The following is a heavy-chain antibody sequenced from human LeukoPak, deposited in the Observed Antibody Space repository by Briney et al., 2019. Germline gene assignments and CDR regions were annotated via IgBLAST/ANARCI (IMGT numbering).Heavy chain of an antibody. V-gene: IGHV3-23*01. J-gene: IGHJ1*01. CDR3: AKDPLEQLSTIYFQN. D-gene: IGHD6-6*01. CDR2: ISGSGGST. CDR1: GFTFSSYA. Sequence: GGSLRLSCAASGFTFSSYAMSWVRQAPGKGLEWVSAISGSGGSTYYADSVKGRFTISRDNSQNTLYLQMNSLRAGDTAVYYCAKDPLEQLSTIYFQNWGQGTLVTVSS.